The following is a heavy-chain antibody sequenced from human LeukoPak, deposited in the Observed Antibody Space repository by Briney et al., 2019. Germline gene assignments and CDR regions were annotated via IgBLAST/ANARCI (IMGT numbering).Heavy chain of an antibody. CDR2: ISSSGRSI. CDR1: GFTFGDYY. J-gene: IGHJ5*02. V-gene: IGHV3-11*01. CDR3: ARDEGITMIGRFDP. D-gene: IGHD3-22*01. Sequence: GGSLRLSCAASGFTFGDYYMSWMRQAPGKGLEWVSYISSSGRSIYYADSVKGRFTISRDNAKNSLYPQMNSLRAEDTAVYYCARDEGITMIGRFDPWGQGTLVTISS.